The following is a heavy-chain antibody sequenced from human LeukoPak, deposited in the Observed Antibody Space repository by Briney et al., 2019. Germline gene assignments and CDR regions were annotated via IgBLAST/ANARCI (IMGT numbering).Heavy chain of an antibody. J-gene: IGHJ4*02. CDR2: ISSSGSTI. CDR1: GFTFSDYY. D-gene: IGHD6-13*01. Sequence: GGSLRLSCAAAGFTFSDYYMSWIRQAPGEGQEWVSYISSSGSTIYYADSVKGRFTISRDNAKNSLYLQMNSLRAEDTAVYYCARVIAAAGPDYWGQGTLVTVSS. CDR3: ARVIAAAGPDY. V-gene: IGHV3-11*01.